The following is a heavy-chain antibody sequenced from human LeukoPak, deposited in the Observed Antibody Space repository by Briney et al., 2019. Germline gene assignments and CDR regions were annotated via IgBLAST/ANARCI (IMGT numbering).Heavy chain of an antibody. CDR2: INPNSGGT. CDR1: GYTFTGYY. J-gene: IGHJ4*02. D-gene: IGHD3-3*01. Sequence: ASVKVSCKASGYTFTGYYMHWVRQAPGRGLEWMGWINPNSGGTNYAQKFQGRVTMTRDTSISTAYMELSRLRSDDTAVYYCARSLNVLRFLEWLSGGFDYWGQGTLVTVSS. CDR3: ARSLNVLRFLEWLSGGFDY. V-gene: IGHV1-2*02.